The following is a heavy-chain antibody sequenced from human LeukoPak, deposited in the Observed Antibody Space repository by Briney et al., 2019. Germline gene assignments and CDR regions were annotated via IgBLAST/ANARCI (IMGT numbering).Heavy chain of an antibody. CDR3: ARDTVLLWFGELRDFDY. V-gene: IGHV1-18*01. CDR1: GYTLTSYG. D-gene: IGHD3-10*01. J-gene: IGHJ4*02. Sequence: ASVKVSCKASGYTLTSYGISWVRQAPGQGLEWMGWISAYNGNTNYAQKLQGRVTMTTDTSTSTAYMELRSLRSDDTAVYYCARDTVLLWFGELRDFDYWGQGTLVTVSS. CDR2: ISAYNGNT.